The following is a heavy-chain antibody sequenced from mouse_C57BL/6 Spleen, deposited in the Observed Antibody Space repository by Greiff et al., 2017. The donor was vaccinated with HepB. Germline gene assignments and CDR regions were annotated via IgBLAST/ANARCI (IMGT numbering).Heavy chain of an antibody. CDR2: IWRGGST. CDR3: AKKMGYDYDGDYYAMDY. CDR1: GFSLTSYG. J-gene: IGHJ4*01. D-gene: IGHD2-4*01. Sequence: QVQLKESGPGLVQPSQSLSITCTVSGFSLTSYGVHWVRQSPGKGLEWLGVIWRGGSTDYNAAFMSRLSITKDNSKSQVFFKMNSLQADDTAIYYCAKKMGYDYDGDYYAMDYWGQGTSVTVSS. V-gene: IGHV2-5*01.